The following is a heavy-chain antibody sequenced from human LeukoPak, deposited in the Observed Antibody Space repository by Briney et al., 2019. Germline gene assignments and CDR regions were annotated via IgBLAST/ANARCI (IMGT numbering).Heavy chain of an antibody. CDR1: GGSFSGYY. CDR3: ARAGLSHGMDV. CDR2: INHSGST. Sequence: NSSETLSLTCAVYGGSFSGYYWSWIRQPPGKGLEWIGEINHSGSTNYNPSLKSRVTISVDTSKNQFSLKLSSVTAADTAVYYCARAGLSHGMDVWGQGTTVTVSS. V-gene: IGHV4-34*01. D-gene: IGHD2/OR15-2a*01. J-gene: IGHJ6*02.